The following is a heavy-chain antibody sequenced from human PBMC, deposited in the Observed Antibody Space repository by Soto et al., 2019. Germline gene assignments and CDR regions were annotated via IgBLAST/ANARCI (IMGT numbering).Heavy chain of an antibody. J-gene: IGHJ5*01. Sequence: SETLSLTCTVSGGSISSSSYHWGWIRQPPGKGLDWIGSIDYSGTTFYNASLNSRVTISADTSKNQFSLKLSSVTAADTALYYCERSANKAGGWFDSWGKGALVT. D-gene: IGHD3-16*01. CDR1: GGSISSSSYH. CDR3: ERSANKAGGWFDS. V-gene: IGHV4-39*01. CDR2: IDYSGTT.